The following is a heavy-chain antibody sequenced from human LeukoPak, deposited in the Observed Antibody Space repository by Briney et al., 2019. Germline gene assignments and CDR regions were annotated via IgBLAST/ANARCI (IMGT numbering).Heavy chain of an antibody. J-gene: IGHJ3*02. CDR2: IYYSGST. V-gene: IGHV4-59*01. Sequence: PSETLSLTCTVSGGSISSYYWSWIWQPPGKGLEWIGYIYYSGSTNYNPSLKSRVTISVDTSKNQFSLKLSSVTAADTAVYYCACRHDAFDIWGQGTMVTVSS. CDR3: ACRHDAFDI. CDR1: GGSISSYY.